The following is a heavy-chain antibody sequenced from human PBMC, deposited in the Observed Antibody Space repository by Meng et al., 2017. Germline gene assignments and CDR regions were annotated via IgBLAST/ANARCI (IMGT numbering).Heavy chain of an antibody. V-gene: IGHV3-9*01. CDR1: GFTFSSYA. D-gene: IGHD3-22*01. CDR3: AKAYYDSSGYIGEGFDY. Sequence: GGSLRLSCAASGFTFSSYAMHWVRQAPGKGLEWVSGISWNSGSIGYADSVKGRFAISRDNAKNSLYLQMNSLRAEDTALYYCAKAYYDSSGYIGEGFDYWGQGTLVTVSS. CDR2: ISWNSGSI. J-gene: IGHJ4*02.